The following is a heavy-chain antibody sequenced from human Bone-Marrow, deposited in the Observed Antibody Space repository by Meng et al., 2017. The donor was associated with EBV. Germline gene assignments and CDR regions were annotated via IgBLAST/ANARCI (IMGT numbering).Heavy chain of an antibody. CDR3: ARPFPSWQSPRLDPFGA. CDR2: VHYTGST. CDR1: GDSISSFYY. J-gene: IGHJ5*02. V-gene: IGHV4-39*01. Sequence: QLQLREVGPEQVKPSETCSLTCTGSGDSISSFYYWGWIRQPPGRGLEWIGSVHYTGSTYYSPSLKSRVTVSVDTSKNQFSLRLTSVTAADTAVYYCARPFPSWQSPRLDPFGAWGQGTLVTVSS. D-gene: IGHD6-19*01.